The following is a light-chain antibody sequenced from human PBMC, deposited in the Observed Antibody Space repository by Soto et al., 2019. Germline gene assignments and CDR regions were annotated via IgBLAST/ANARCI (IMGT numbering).Light chain of an antibody. V-gene: IGLV1-44*01. Sequence: QSVLTQPPSASGAPGQRVTISCSGSNSNIGSNTVNWYQQLPGTAPKLLIYYDNLRPSGVPDRISGSKSGTSASLAISGLQSDDEADYYCAAWDDSMNGRVFGNGTKFTVL. CDR1: NSNIGSNT. J-gene: IGLJ1*01. CDR2: YDN. CDR3: AAWDDSMNGRV.